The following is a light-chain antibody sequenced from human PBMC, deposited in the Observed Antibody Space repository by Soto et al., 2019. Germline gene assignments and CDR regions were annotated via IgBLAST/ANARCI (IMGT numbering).Light chain of an antibody. V-gene: IGLV4-69*01. CDR3: QTWDTGIVV. CDR1: SGHSSYA. J-gene: IGLJ3*02. CDR2: VNSDGSH. Sequence: QPVLTQSPSASASLGASVKLTCTLNSGHSSYAIAWHQQQPEKGSRYLMKVNSDGSHNKGDGIPDRFSGSSSGAERYLTISSLQSDDESDYDCQTWDTGIVVFVGGTKLTV.